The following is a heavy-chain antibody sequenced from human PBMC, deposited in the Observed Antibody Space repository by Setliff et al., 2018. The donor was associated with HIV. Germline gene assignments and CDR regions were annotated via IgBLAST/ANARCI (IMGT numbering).Heavy chain of an antibody. CDR3: ARGDYYDSSGYYIDAFDV. D-gene: IGHD3-22*01. CDR1: GFTFSNFW. V-gene: IGHV3-7*04. CDR2: IRQDGSEG. Sequence: PGGSLRLSCATSGFTFSNFWMTWVRQAPGKGLEWVANIRQDGSEGYCVDSVKGRFTISRDNAKNSLYLQMNTLRAEDTALYYCARGDYYDSSGYYIDAFDVWGQGTKVTVSS. J-gene: IGHJ3*01.